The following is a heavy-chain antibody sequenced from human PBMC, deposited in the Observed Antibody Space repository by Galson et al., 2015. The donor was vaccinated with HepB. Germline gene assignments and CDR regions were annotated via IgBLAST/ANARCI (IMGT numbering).Heavy chain of an antibody. CDR3: TRDSDRSGLGMDY. Sequence: SLRLSCAASGFTFSEYWMQWVRQDPEKGLLWISHISTDGTYTNYADSVRGRFTMSRDNAKNTLYLQMDSLRVEDTAVYYCTRDSDRSGLGMDYWGQGVLVTVSS. V-gene: IGHV3-74*01. J-gene: IGHJ4*02. CDR2: ISTDGTYT. CDR1: GFTFSEYW. D-gene: IGHD3-22*01.